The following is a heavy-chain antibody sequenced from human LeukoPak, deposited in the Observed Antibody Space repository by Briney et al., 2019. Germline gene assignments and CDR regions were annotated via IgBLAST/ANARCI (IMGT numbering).Heavy chain of an antibody. CDR3: TTAGYHLIYKKDSYNYMDV. Sequence: GGSLRLSCAASEFTFNNVWMSWVRQAPGKGLDWVGRIKSETDGGTTDYAAHVKGRFSISRDDSQNTLYLQMNSLKTEDTAVYYCTTAGYHLIYKKDSYNYMDVWGKGTTVTVSS. D-gene: IGHD2-2*02. CDR2: IKSETDGGTT. CDR1: EFTFNNVW. J-gene: IGHJ6*03. V-gene: IGHV3-15*01.